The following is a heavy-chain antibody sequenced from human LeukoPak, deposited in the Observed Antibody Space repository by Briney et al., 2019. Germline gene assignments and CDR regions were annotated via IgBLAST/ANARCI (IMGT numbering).Heavy chain of an antibody. CDR3: ARGNYYDSRGLDY. J-gene: IGHJ4*02. CDR2: IYSGGNT. V-gene: IGHV3-66*02. D-gene: IGHD3-22*01. CDR1: GLTFSSNY. Sequence: GGSLRLSCAASGLTFSSNYMSWVRQAPGKGLEWVSVIYSGGNTYYSDSVKGRFTISRDNSKNTLYLQMNSLRVEDTAVYYCARGNYYDSRGLDYWGQGTLVTVSS.